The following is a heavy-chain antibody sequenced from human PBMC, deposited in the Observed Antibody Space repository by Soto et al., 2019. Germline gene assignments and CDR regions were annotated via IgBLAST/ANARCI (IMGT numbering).Heavy chain of an antibody. CDR2: INHSGST. Sequence: SETLSLTCAVYGGSFSGYYWSWIRQPPGKGLEWIGEINHSGSTNYNPSLKSRVTISVDTSKNQFSLKLSSVTAADTAVYYCATSGNGSTLYSDWYDPWGQGTLVTVSS. D-gene: IGHD3-16*01. CDR1: GGSFSGYY. V-gene: IGHV4-34*01. J-gene: IGHJ5*02. CDR3: ATSGNGSTLYSDWYDP.